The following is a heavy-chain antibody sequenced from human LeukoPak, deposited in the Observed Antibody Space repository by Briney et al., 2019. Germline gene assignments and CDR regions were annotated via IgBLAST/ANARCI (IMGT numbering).Heavy chain of an antibody. D-gene: IGHD6-13*01. CDR2: IKEDGSEK. J-gene: IGHJ4*02. CDR3: ARDWGAAGLWDY. Sequence: GGSLRVSCATSGFTLSNYWMSWVRQAPGKGLEWGANIKEDGSEKNYVDSVKGRFTISRDNAKNSLYLQMNSLRAEDTAVYYCARDWGAAGLWDYWGQGTLVTVSS. CDR1: GFTLSNYW. V-gene: IGHV3-7*05.